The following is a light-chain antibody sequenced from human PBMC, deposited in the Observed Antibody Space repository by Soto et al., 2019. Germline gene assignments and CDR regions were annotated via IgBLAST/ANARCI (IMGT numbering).Light chain of an antibody. CDR2: EVS. V-gene: IGLV2-14*01. CDR3: SSYTSSSTVV. CDR1: SSDVGGYNY. Sequence: QSVLTQPASVSGSPGQSITISCTGTSSDVGGYNYVSWYQQHPGKAPKLMIYEVSNRPSGVSNRFSGSKSGNTASLTISGLQAEYEAAYYCSSYTSSSTVVFGGGTKLTVL. J-gene: IGLJ2*01.